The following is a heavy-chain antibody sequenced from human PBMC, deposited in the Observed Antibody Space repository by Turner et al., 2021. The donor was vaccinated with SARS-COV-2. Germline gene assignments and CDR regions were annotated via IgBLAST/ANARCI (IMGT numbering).Heavy chain of an antibody. Sequence: VHLVQSGAEGNKPGSALTLYCRASGGAFSSYAISWVRKAPGQGLDWMGGISHMCVTANYAQKFQGRVTITADESTSTAYMELSSLGSEDTAVYYCARLGRAAYYYDSSGYPDWGQGTLVTVSS. V-gene: IGHV1-69*01. J-gene: IGHJ4*02. D-gene: IGHD3-22*01. CDR2: ISHMCVTA. CDR3: ARLGRAAYYYDSSGYPD. CDR1: GGAFSSYA.